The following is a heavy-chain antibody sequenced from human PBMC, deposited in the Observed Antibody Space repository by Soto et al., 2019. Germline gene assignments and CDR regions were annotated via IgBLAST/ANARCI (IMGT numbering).Heavy chain of an antibody. Sequence: SETLSLTCTVSGGSISSSSYYWGWIRQPPGKGLEWIGSIYYSGSTYYNPSLKSRVTISVDTSKNQFSLKLSSVTAADTAVYYCARRFFGTTSNPLEFDYWGQGTLVTVSS. D-gene: IGHD1-7*01. J-gene: IGHJ4*02. CDR1: GGSISSSSYY. V-gene: IGHV4-39*01. CDR2: IYYSGST. CDR3: ARRFFGTTSNPLEFDY.